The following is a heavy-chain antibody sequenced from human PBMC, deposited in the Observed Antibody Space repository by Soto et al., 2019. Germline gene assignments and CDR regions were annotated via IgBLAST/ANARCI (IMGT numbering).Heavy chain of an antibody. Sequence: QVQLQESGPGLAKPSETLSLTCTVSGGSISSYYWSCIRQPAGKGLDWIGRIYTSGSTNYNPSLKSRVTIAVDTSKNQFSLKLSSVTAADTAVYYCARDRHEEDYYYYYGMDVWGQGTTVTVSS. CDR2: IYTSGST. CDR1: GGSISSYY. CDR3: ARDRHEEDYYYYYGMDV. J-gene: IGHJ6*02. V-gene: IGHV4-4*07.